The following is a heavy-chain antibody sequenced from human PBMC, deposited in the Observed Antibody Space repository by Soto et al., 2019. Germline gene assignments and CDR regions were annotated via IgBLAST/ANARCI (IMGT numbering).Heavy chain of an antibody. V-gene: IGHV1-69*13. J-gene: IGHJ4*02. CDR2: IIPIFGTA. D-gene: IGHD2-15*01. CDR3: AISRNYCSGGSVYSSALDY. Sequence: GASVKVSCKASGGTFSSYAISWVRQAPGQGLEWMGGIIPIFGTANYAQKFQGRVTITADESTSTAYMELSSLRSEDTAMYYCAISRNYCSGGSVYSSALDYWGQGTLVTVT. CDR1: GGTFSSYA.